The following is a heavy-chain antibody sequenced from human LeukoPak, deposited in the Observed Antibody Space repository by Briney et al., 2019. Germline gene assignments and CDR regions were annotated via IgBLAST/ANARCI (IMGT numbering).Heavy chain of an antibody. CDR1: GFTFSDYY. CDR3: ARRRTPDYGMDV. Sequence: GGSLRLSCAASGFTFSDYYMSWVPDAPGRGLEGGSDISSIWSTIYYTDSLRGRFTFSGGNANNSLYLQMNSLRAEDTAVYYCARRRTPDYGMDVWGHGTTVTVSS. CDR2: ISSIWSTI. V-gene: IGHV3-11*01. J-gene: IGHJ6*02.